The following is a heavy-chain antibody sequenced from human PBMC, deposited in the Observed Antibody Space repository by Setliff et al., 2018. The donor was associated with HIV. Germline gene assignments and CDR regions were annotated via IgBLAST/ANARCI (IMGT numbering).Heavy chain of an antibody. CDR3: ARARGGCGSTSCPEAYYYYYMDV. CDR1: GGSFSSGGYY. V-gene: IGHV4-31*03. CDR2: IYYSGST. D-gene: IGHD2-2*01. Sequence: NPSETLSLTCTVSGGSFSSGGYYWSWIRQLPGKGLEWIGYIYYSGSTCYNPSLKSRITISVDTSENQFSLKVSSVTAADTAVYYCARARGGCGSTSCPEAYYYYYMDVRGKGTSVTVSS. J-gene: IGHJ6*03.